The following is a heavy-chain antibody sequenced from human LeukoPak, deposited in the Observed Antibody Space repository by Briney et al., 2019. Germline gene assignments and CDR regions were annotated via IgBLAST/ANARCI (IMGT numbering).Heavy chain of an antibody. CDR2: ISSGGSTK. J-gene: IGHJ4*02. CDR3: ARDFLHGGV. Sequence: PGGSLRLSCAASGFTSSDSYMSWIRQAPGKGLEWVSYISSGGSTKYYADSVKGRFTISRDNAKNTLYLQMNSLRAEDTAVYYCARDFLHGGVWGQGTVVTVSS. CDR1: GFTSSDSY. D-gene: IGHD3-10*01. V-gene: IGHV3-11*04.